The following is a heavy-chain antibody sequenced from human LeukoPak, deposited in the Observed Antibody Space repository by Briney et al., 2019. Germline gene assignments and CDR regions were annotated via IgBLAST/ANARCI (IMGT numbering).Heavy chain of an antibody. CDR1: GGSISSSSYY. CDR2: IFYSGST. J-gene: IGHJ4*02. CDR3: ATTPALAVAGTLDPKE. V-gene: IGHV4-39*01. Sequence: SETLSLTCTVSGGSISSSSYYWGWIRQSPGKRLEWIGSIFYSGSTYYNPSLKSRVTISIDTSENQFSLKLSSVTAADTAVYYCATTPALAVAGTLDPKEWGQGTLVTVSS. D-gene: IGHD6-19*01.